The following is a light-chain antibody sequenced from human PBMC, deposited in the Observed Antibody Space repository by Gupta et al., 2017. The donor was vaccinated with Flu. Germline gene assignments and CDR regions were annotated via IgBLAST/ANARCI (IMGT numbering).Light chain of an antibody. CDR1: QSIRNW. Sequence: GDRVTITGRDSQSIRNWVAWYQKKPGKAPNLLIYMAASLKSGAPSRFSGSGSGTESTTTSSIVHPDDSATYYCQQYDTYLWTFGQGTKLEIK. CDR3: QQYDTYLWT. V-gene: IGKV1-5*03. CDR2: MAA. J-gene: IGKJ1*01.